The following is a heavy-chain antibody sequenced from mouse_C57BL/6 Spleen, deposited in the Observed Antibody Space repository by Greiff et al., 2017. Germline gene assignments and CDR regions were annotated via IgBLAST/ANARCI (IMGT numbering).Heavy chain of an antibody. D-gene: IGHD2-4*01. V-gene: IGHV1-82*01. Sequence: VQLQESGPELVKPGASVKISCKASGYAFSSSWMNWVKQRPGKGLEWIGRIYPGDGDTNYNGKFKGKATLTADKSSSTAYMQLSSLTSEDSAVYFCARSGDYDYDNYAMDYWGQGTSVTVSS. J-gene: IGHJ4*01. CDR3: ARSGDYDYDNYAMDY. CDR1: GYAFSSSW. CDR2: IYPGDGDT.